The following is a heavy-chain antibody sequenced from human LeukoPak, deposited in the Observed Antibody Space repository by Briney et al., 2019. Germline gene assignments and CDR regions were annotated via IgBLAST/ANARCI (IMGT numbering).Heavy chain of an antibody. CDR1: GFTFSSYS. Sequence: GGSLRLSCAASGFTFSSYSMNWVRQAPGKGLEWVSYISSSSSTIYYADSVKGRFTISRDNAKNSLYLQMNSLRAEDTAVYYCARDRPRLEYSSFDAFDIWGQGTMVTVSS. V-gene: IGHV3-48*01. CDR2: ISSSSSTI. J-gene: IGHJ3*02. CDR3: ARDRPRLEYSSFDAFDI. D-gene: IGHD6-6*01.